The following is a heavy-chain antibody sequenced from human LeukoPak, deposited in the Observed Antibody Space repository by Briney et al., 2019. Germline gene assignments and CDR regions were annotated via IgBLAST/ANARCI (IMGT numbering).Heavy chain of an antibody. V-gene: IGHV3-23*01. CDR3: AEGSLGSWYYFDY. J-gene: IGHJ4*02. CDR1: GFRFGSSP. Sequence: GGSLRLSCAASGFRFGSSPMSWVRQPPGKGPEWVSTINRSGADTYYADSVRGRFTIFRDNSKSTLYLQMNSLRAEDTAVYYCAEGSLGSWYYFDYWGQGTLVTVSS. D-gene: IGHD6-13*01. CDR2: INRSGADT.